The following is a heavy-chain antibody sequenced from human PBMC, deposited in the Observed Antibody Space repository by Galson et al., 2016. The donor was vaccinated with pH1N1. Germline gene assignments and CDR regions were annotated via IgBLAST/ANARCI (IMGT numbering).Heavy chain of an antibody. CDR1: GGSISSGGYY. V-gene: IGHV4-39*07. CDR3: ARVVTWELGYYFDY. Sequence: ETLSLTCTVSGGSISSGGYYWGWIRQPPGKGLEWIGSIYYSGSTNYNPSLKSRVIISVDTSKNQFSLKLSSVTAADTAVYYCARVVTWELGYYFDYWGQGTLVTVSS. D-gene: IGHD1-26*01. CDR2: IYYSGST. J-gene: IGHJ4*02.